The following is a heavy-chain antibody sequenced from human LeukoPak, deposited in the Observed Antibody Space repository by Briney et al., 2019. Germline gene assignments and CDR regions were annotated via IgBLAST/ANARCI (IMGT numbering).Heavy chain of an antibody. CDR3: AREQRIQLWTYYYMDV. Sequence: GASVKVSCNASGGTFSSYAISWVRQAPGQGLEWMGGIIPIFGTANYAQKFQGRVTITVDKSTSTAYMELSSLRSEDTAVYYCAREQRIQLWTYYYMDVWGKGTTVTVSS. J-gene: IGHJ6*03. CDR2: IIPIFGTA. D-gene: IGHD5-18*01. CDR1: GGTFSSYA. V-gene: IGHV1-69*06.